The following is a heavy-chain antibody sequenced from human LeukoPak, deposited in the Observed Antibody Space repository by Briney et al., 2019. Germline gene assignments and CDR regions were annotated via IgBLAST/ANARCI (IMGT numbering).Heavy chain of an antibody. J-gene: IGHJ4*02. CDR2: IYYSGST. V-gene: IGHV4-59*01. CDR1: GGSISSYY. D-gene: IGHD6-19*01. CDR3: ASSKIYSSVEY. Sequence: NPSETLSLTCTVSGGSISSYYWSWIRQPPGKGLEWIGYIYYSGSTNYNPSLKSRVTISVDTSKNQFSLKLSSVTAADTAVYYCASSKIYSSVEYWGQGTLVTVSS.